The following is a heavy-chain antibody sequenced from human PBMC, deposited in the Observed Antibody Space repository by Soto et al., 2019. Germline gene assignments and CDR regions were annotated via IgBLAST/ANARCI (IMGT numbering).Heavy chain of an antibody. CDR3: AKDPTLARAFYGPGSFDY. J-gene: IGHJ4*02. CDR1: GFTFSSYA. V-gene: IGHV3-23*01. Sequence: PGWSLRRSCAASGFTFSSYAMSWGRQAPGKWLEWVSAISGSGGSTYYADSVKGRFTISRDNSKNTLYLQMNSLRAEDTAVYYCAKDPTLARAFYGPGSFDYCGQGTLVTFSS. D-gene: IGHD3-10*01. CDR2: ISGSGGST.